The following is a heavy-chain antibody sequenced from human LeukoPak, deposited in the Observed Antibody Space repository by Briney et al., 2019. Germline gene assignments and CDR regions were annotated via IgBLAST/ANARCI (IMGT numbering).Heavy chain of an antibody. CDR1: GYSISSGYY. CDR3: ARRLVVLQGFDH. Sequence: SETLSLTCAVSGYSISSGYYWGWIRQPPGKGLEWIGSIYHSGSTYYNPSLKSRVTISVDTSKNQFSLKLSSVTAADTAVYYCARRLVVLQGFDHWGQGTLVTVSS. CDR2: IYHSGST. D-gene: IGHD3-16*02. J-gene: IGHJ4*02. V-gene: IGHV4-38-2*01.